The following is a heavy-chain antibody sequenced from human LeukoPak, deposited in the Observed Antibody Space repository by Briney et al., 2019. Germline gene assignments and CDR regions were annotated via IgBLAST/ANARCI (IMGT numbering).Heavy chain of an antibody. D-gene: IGHD4/OR15-4a*01. CDR1: GFSLTSGGEG. V-gene: IGHV2-5*02. Sequence: SGPTLVKPTQTLTLTCSFSGFSLTSGGEGVAWIRQPPGKAPEWLALICWDDDKRFRPSLQNRLTVSKDTSKNQVVLSMTTMDLLDTGTYYCAHTRHGATPTRLDFWGQGILVVVS. CDR3: AHTRHGATPTRLDF. J-gene: IGHJ4*02. CDR2: ICWDDDK.